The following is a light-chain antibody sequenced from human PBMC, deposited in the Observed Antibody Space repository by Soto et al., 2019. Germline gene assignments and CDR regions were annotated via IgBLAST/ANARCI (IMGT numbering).Light chain of an antibody. V-gene: IGKV1-9*01. J-gene: IGKJ3*01. Sequence: DIQLTQSPSFLSASVGDRVTITCRASQGISSYLAWYQQKPGKAPKLLIYAASTLHSGVPSRFSGSGSGTEFALPIHSLQHDECATYYCQQLNSYPPGFTFGPGTKVDIK. CDR1: QGISSY. CDR2: AAS. CDR3: QQLNSYPPGFT.